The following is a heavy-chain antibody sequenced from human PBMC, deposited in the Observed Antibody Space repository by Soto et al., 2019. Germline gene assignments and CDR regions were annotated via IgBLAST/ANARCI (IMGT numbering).Heavy chain of an antibody. CDR1: GFTFSSYA. V-gene: IGHV3-30-3*01. CDR2: ISYDGSNK. Sequence: GGSLRLSCAASGFTFSSYAMHWVRQAPGKGLEWVAVISYDGSNKYYADSVKGRFTISRDNSKNTLYLQMNSLRAEDTAVYYCARDSHNYYDSSGYPSDYWGQGTLVTVSS. CDR3: ARDSHNYYDSSGYPSDY. J-gene: IGHJ4*02. D-gene: IGHD3-22*01.